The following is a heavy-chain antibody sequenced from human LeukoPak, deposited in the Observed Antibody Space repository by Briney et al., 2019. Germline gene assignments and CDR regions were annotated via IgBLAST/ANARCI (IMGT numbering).Heavy chain of an antibody. CDR1: GGSISGYS. D-gene: IGHD2-2*01. CDR3: ARVAVYCSSTSCADAFDI. V-gene: IGHV4-30-2*01. Sequence: SETLSLTCTVSGGSISGYSWSWIRQPPGKGLEWIGYIYHSGSTYYNPSLKSRVTISVDRSKNQFSLKLSSVTAADTAVYYCARVAVYCSSTSCADAFDIWGQGTMVTVSS. CDR2: IYHSGST. J-gene: IGHJ3*02.